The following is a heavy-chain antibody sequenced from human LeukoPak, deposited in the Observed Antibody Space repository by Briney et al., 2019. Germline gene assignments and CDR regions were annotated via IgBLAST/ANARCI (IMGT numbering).Heavy chain of an antibody. Sequence: ASVKVSCKASGYTFTSYYMHWVRRAPGQGLEWMGWMNPNSGNTGYAQKFQGRVTMTRNTSIGTAYMELSSLRSEDTAVYYCARGSQRVIDAYYFDYWGQGTLVTVSS. V-gene: IGHV1-8*02. D-gene: IGHD3-22*01. CDR3: ARGSQRVIDAYYFDY. CDR1: GYTFTSYY. J-gene: IGHJ4*02. CDR2: MNPNSGNT.